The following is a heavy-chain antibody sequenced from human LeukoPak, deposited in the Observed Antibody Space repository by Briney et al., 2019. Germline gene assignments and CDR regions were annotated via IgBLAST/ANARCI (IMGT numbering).Heavy chain of an antibody. D-gene: IGHD2-15*01. Sequence: SETLSLTCAVYGGSFSGYYWSWIRQPPGKGLEWIGEINHSGSTNYNPSLKSRVTISVDTSKNQFSLKLSSVTAAGTAVYYCARGGCSGGSCYILDYWGQGTLVTVSS. J-gene: IGHJ4*02. CDR3: ARGGCSGGSCYILDY. CDR2: INHSGST. V-gene: IGHV4-34*01. CDR1: GGSFSGYY.